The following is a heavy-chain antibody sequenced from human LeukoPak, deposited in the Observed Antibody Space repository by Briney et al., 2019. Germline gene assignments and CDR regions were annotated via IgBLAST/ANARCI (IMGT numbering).Heavy chain of an antibody. CDR1: GVTFSSYA. J-gene: IGHJ6*03. Sequence: SVNVSCKASGVTFSSYAISWVRQAPGQGLEWMGGIITMFGTASYAQKFQGRVTITADESTSTAYMELSSLRSEDTAVYYCARGPYYYYYYMDVWGKGTTVTVSS. V-gene: IGHV1-69*13. CDR2: IITMFGTA. CDR3: ARGPYYYYYYMDV.